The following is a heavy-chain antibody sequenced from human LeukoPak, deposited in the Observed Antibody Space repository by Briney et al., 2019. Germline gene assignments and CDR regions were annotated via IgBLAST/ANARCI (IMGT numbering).Heavy chain of an antibody. CDR2: IYSGGYT. Sequence: GGSLRLSCAASGFTVSSNYMSWVRQAPGKGLEWVSVIYSGGYTYYADSVKGRFTISRDNSKDTLYLQMNSLRAEDTAVYYCARCRAFGHFDYWGQGTLGTVSS. CDR1: GFTVSSNY. J-gene: IGHJ4*02. CDR3: ARCRAFGHFDY. V-gene: IGHV3-53*01. D-gene: IGHD3-10*01.